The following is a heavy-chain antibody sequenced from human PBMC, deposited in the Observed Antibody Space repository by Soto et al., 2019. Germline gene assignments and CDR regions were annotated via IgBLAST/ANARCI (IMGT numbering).Heavy chain of an antibody. V-gene: IGHV3-30*18. Sequence: QVQLVESGGGVVQPGRSLRLSCAASGFTFSSYGMHWVRQAPGKGLEWVAVISYDGSNKYYADSVKGRFTISRDNSKNTLYLQMNSLRAEDTAVYYCAQDQYYGSGSYTVYYFYGMDVWGQGTTVTVSS. J-gene: IGHJ6*02. CDR2: ISYDGSNK. CDR1: GFTFSSYG. CDR3: AQDQYYGSGSYTVYYFYGMDV. D-gene: IGHD3-10*01.